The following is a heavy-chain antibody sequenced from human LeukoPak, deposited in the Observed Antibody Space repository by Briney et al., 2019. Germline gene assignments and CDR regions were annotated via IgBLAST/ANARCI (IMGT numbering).Heavy chain of an antibody. CDR2: INPNSGGT. J-gene: IGHJ5*02. CDR1: GYTFTGYY. V-gene: IGHV1-2*02. Sequence: ASVKVSCKASGYTFTGYYMHWVRQAPGQGLEWMVWINPNSGGTNYAQTFQGRVTMTRDTSISTAYLELSRLRSDDTAVYYCARVFPMIVRNWFDPWGQGTLVTVSS. D-gene: IGHD3-22*01. CDR3: ARVFPMIVRNWFDP.